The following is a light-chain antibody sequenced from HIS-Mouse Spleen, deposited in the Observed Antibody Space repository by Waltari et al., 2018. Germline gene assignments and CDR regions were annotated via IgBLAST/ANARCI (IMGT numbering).Light chain of an antibody. CDR2: EVS. CDR3: SSYAGSNNLGV. CDR1: SSDVGGYNY. Sequence: QSALTQPPSASGSPGQSVTISCTGTSSDVGGYNYVSCYQQHPGKAPKLMIYEVSKRPSGVPDRFSGSKSGNTASLTVSGLQAEDEADYYCSSYAGSNNLGVFGTGTKVTVL. V-gene: IGLV2-8*01. J-gene: IGLJ1*01.